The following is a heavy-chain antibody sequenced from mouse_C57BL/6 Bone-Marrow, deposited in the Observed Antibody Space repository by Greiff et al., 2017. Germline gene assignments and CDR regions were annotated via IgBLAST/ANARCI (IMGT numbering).Heavy chain of an antibody. D-gene: IGHD3-2*02. J-gene: IGHJ3*01. CDR2: IDPSDSDT. CDR1: GYTFTSYW. CDR3: ARGQRRFAWFAD. Sequence: QVQLQQPGAELVRPGSSVKLSCKASGYTFTSYWMHWVKQRPIQGLEWIGNIDPSDSDTHYNQKFKDKATLTVDNSSSTAYMQLSSLTSEDSAVYYCARGQRRFAWFADWGQGTLVTVSA. V-gene: IGHV1-52*01.